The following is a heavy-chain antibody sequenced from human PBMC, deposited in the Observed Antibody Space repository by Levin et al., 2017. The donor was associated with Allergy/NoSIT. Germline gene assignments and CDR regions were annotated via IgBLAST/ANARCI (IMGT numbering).Heavy chain of an antibody. CDR3: AKDKEYSSSWYSGLFDY. Sequence: QPGGSLRLSCAASGFTFSSYAMSWVRQAPGKGLEWVSAISGSGGSTYYADSVKGRFTISRDNSKNTLYLQMNSLRAEDTAVYYCAKDKEYSSSWYSGLFDYWGQGTLVTVSS. CDR2: ISGSGGST. V-gene: IGHV3-23*01. CDR1: GFTFSSYA. J-gene: IGHJ4*02. D-gene: IGHD6-13*01.